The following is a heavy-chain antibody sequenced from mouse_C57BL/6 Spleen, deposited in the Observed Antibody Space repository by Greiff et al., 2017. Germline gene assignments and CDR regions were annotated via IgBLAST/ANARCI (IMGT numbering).Heavy chain of an antibody. Sequence: VKLQQSGAELVRPGASVTLSCKASGYTFTDYEMHWVKQTPVHGLEWIGAIDPETGGTAYNQKFKGKAILTADKSSSTAYMELRSLTSEDSAVYYCTRLSRGNYPFDYWGQGTTLTVSS. CDR2: IDPETGGT. CDR3: TRLSRGNYPFDY. CDR1: GYTFTDYE. J-gene: IGHJ2*01. D-gene: IGHD2-1*01. V-gene: IGHV1-15*01.